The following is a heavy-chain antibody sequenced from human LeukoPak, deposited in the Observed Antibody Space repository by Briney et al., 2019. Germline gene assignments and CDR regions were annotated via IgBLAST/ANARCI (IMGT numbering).Heavy chain of an antibody. CDR3: ARDGRDCSGGSCFD. Sequence: ETLSLTCTVSGVSISRYYWSWIRQPAGKGLEWIGRIYSSGTTNYNPSLKSRVTMSVDTSKDQLSLRLSSVTAADTAVYYCARDGRDCSGGSCFDWGQGTLVTVSS. CDR1: GVSISRYY. J-gene: IGHJ4*02. D-gene: IGHD2-15*01. CDR2: IYSSGTT. V-gene: IGHV4-4*07.